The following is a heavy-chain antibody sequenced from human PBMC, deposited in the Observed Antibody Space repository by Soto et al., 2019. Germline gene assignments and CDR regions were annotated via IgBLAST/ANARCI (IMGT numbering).Heavy chain of an antibody. V-gene: IGHV4-34*01. CDR3: ARVVSRYFDWLSRGEYFDY. J-gene: IGHJ4*02. CDR1: GGSFSGYY. CDR2: INHSGST. Sequence: QVQLQQWGAGLLKPSETLSLTCAVYGGSFSGYYWSWIRQPPGKGLEWIGEINHSGSTNYNPSLKSRVTRSVDTSKNQFSLKLSSVTAADTAVYYCARVVSRYFDWLSRGEYFDYWGQGTLVTVSS. D-gene: IGHD3-9*01.